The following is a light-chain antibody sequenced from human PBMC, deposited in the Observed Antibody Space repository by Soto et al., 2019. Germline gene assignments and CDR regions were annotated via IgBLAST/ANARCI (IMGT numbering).Light chain of an antibody. V-gene: IGLV2-8*01. J-gene: IGLJ1*01. CDR3: SSYAGSKGV. CDR1: SSDVGGYNY. CDR2: EVS. Sequence: QSVLTQLPSASGSPGQSVTISCTGTSSDVGGYNYVSWYQQHPGKAPKLMIYEVSKRPSGVPDRFSGSKSGNTASLTVSGLQAEDEADYYCSSYAGSKGVFGTGTKVTV.